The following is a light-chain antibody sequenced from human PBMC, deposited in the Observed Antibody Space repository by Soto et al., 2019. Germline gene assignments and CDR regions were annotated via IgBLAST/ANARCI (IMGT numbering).Light chain of an antibody. CDR3: SLYTSSSTWV. J-gene: IGLJ3*02. V-gene: IGLV2-18*01. Sequence: QSALTQPPSVSGSPGQSVTISCTGTSSDVGSYNRVSWYQQPPGTAPKLMIYEVSNRPSGVHDRFSGSKSGNTASLTISGLQADDEADYYCSLYTSSSTWVFGGGTQLTVL. CDR1: SSDVGSYNR. CDR2: EVS.